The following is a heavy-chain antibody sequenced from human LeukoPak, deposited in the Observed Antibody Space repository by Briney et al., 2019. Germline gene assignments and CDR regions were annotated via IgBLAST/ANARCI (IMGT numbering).Heavy chain of an antibody. D-gene: IGHD6-13*01. Sequence: GASVKVSCKASGGTFSSYTISWVRQAPGQGLKWMGRIIPILGIANYAQKFQGRVTITADKSTSTAYMELSSLRSEDTAVYYCATRYSSSSYYFDYWGQGTLVTVSS. V-gene: IGHV1-69*02. CDR3: ATRYSSSSYYFDY. CDR2: IIPILGIA. J-gene: IGHJ4*02. CDR1: GGTFSSYT.